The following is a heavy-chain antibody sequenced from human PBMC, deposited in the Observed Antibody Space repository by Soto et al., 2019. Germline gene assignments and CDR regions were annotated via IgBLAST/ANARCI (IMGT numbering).Heavy chain of an antibody. D-gene: IGHD3-3*01. CDR3: VTRAGATHNDFWSGYLYYYGMDV. Sequence: HPGGSLRLSCAASGFTFSSYAMSWVRQAPGKGLEWVSAISGSGGSTYYADSVKGRFTISRDNSKNTLYLQMNSLRAEDTAVYYCVTRAGATHNDFWSGYLYYYGMDVWGQGTTVTVSS. V-gene: IGHV3-23*01. CDR1: GFTFSSYA. J-gene: IGHJ6*02. CDR2: ISGSGGST.